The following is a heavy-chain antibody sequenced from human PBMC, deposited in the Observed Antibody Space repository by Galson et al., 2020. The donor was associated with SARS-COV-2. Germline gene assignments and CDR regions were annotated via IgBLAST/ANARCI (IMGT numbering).Heavy chain of an antibody. Sequence: NSGGSLRLSCAASGFTFSSYSMNWVRQAPGKGLEWVSSISSSSRYIYYADSVKGRFTISRDNAKNSLYLQMNSLRAEDTAVYYCASEYYYDSSGSFDYWGQGTLVTVSS. CDR2: ISSSSRYI. CDR3: ASEYYYDSSGSFDY. CDR1: GFTFSSYS. J-gene: IGHJ4*02. V-gene: IGHV3-21*01. D-gene: IGHD3-22*01.